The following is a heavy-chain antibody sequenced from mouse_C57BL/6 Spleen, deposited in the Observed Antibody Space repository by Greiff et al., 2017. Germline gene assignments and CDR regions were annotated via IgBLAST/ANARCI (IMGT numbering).Heavy chain of an antibody. CDR3: ARVITTVVGYYAMDY. Sequence: EVQVVESGGGLVKPGGSLKLSCAASGFTFSDYGMHWVRQAPEKGLEWVAYISSGSSTIYYADTVKGRFTISRDNAKNTLFLQMTSLKSEDTAMYYCARVITTVVGYYAMDYWGQGTSVTVSS. V-gene: IGHV5-17*01. CDR1: GFTFSDYG. D-gene: IGHD1-1*01. CDR2: ISSGSSTI. J-gene: IGHJ4*01.